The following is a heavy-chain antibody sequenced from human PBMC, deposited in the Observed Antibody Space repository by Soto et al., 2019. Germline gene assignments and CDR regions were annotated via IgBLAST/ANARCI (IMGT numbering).Heavy chain of an antibody. CDR1: GGSFSGYY. J-gene: IGHJ5*02. V-gene: IGHV4-34*01. Sequence: LETLSLTCAVYGGSFSGYYWSWIRQPPGKGLEWIGEINHSGSTNYNPSLKSRVTISVDTSKNQFSLKLSSVTAADTAVYYCARAGDSGYDFGSWFDPWGQGTLVTVSS. CDR2: INHSGST. D-gene: IGHD5-12*01. CDR3: ARAGDSGYDFGSWFDP.